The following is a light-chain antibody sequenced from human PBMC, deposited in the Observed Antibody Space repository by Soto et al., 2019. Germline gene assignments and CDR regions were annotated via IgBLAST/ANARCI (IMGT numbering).Light chain of an antibody. CDR2: GTS. CDR1: QSISNS. CDR3: QHSHSSPWT. J-gene: IGKJ1*01. Sequence: DIQLTQSPSSLSASVGDRVTITCRASQSISNSLNWYQQKPGKAPNLLIYGTSDLQSGVPSRFSGSGSGTELTLTISSLQRHDLATTYCQHSHSSPWTFVQGTKVEIK. V-gene: IGKV1-39*01.